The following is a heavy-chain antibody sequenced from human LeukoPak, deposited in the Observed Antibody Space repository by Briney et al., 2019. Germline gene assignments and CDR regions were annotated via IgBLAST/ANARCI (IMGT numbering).Heavy chain of an antibody. D-gene: IGHD6-19*01. CDR1: GGSISSYY. CDR2: SFYSGST. Sequence: KTSETLSLTCTVSGGSISSYYWSWIRQPPGKGLEWIGYSFYSGSTYCNPSLKTRVTISVDTSKNQFSLKLSSVTAADTAVYYCARVGSGSFDYWGQGTLVTVSS. J-gene: IGHJ4*02. V-gene: IGHV4-59*01. CDR3: ARVGSGSFDY.